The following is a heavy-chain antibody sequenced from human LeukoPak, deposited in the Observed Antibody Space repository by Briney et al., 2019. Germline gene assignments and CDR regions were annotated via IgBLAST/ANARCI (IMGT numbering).Heavy chain of an antibody. V-gene: IGHV3-21*01. J-gene: IGHJ4*02. D-gene: IGHD6-13*01. Sequence: PGGSLRLSCAASGFTVSSNHMSWVRQAPGKGLEWVSSISSSSSYIYYGDSVKGRFTMSRDNAKNSLYLQMNSLRAEDTAVYYCARGDITAPNYWGQGTLVTVSS. CDR1: GFTVSSNH. CDR3: ARGDITAPNY. CDR2: ISSSSSYI.